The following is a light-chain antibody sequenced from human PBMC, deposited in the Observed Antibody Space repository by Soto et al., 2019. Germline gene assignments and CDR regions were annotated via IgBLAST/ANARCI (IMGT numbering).Light chain of an antibody. J-gene: IGKJ4*01. CDR3: QQCRNWPIT. CDR2: DAS. CDR1: QNVYNN. Sequence: EIVMTQYPATLSVSRREGATLSWKASQNVYNNLAWYQQRPGQPPRLLIYDASTRATGISARFSGSGYGTEFTLTIISLQSEDFAVYFCQQCRNWPITFGGGTKVDIK. V-gene: IGKV3-15*01.